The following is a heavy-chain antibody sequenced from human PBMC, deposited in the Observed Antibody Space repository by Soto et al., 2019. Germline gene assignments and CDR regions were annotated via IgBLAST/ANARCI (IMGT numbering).Heavy chain of an antibody. CDR1: GYTFSSYG. J-gene: IGHJ5*02. CDR2: INPSSGET. V-gene: IGHV1-18*01. D-gene: IGHD6-13*01. CDR3: ARDWYPRFDP. Sequence: QIGLVQSGGEVRTPGASVKVSCKASGYTFSSYGITWVRQAPGQGLEWLGWINPSSGETNYAQKFQGRVTVTTDTSTTTGYMELRNLTFDDAAVYYCARDWYPRFDPWGQGTLVTVSS.